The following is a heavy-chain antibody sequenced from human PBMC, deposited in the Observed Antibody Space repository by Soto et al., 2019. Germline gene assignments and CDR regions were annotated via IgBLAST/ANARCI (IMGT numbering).Heavy chain of an antibody. D-gene: IGHD5-18*01. CDR2: IIPMFCTA. V-gene: IGHV1-69*12. Sequence: QVQLVQSGAEVKKPESSVKVSCQAPGGTFSTYAISWVRQAPGQGLEWMGGIIPMFCTANYAQRFQDRVTITEDESTNTVYMELSSLRSEDTAVYFCASGIQLWLRRINNGYSGGGQGTLVTVSS. CDR1: GGTFSTYA. J-gene: IGHJ4*02. CDR3: ASGIQLWLRRINNGYSG.